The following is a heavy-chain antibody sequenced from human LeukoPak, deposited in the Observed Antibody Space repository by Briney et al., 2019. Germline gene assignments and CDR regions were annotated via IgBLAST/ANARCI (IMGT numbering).Heavy chain of an antibody. D-gene: IGHD2-2*02. CDR3: ARDEVYCSSTSCYSEGYYYYMDV. Sequence: TXYPDSVKGRFTISRDNAKNSLYLQMNSLRAEDTAVYYCARDEVYCSSTSCYSEGYYYYMDVWGKGTTVTVSS. J-gene: IGHJ6*03. V-gene: IGHV3-11*06. CDR2: T.